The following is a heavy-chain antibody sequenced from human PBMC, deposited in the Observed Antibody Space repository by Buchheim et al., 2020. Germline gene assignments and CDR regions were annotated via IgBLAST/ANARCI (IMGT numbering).Heavy chain of an antibody. CDR1: GFTFSSYG. CDR2: ISYDGSNK. J-gene: IGHJ4*02. V-gene: IGHV3-30*18. D-gene: IGHD3-22*01. Sequence: QVQLVESGGGVVQPGRSLRLSCAASGFTFSSYGMHWVRQAPGKGLEWVAVISYDGSNKYYADSVKGRFTISRDNSKNKLYLQMNSLRAEDTAVYYCAKPSGEYYDSSGTYYFDYWGQGTL. CDR3: AKPSGEYYDSSGTYYFDY.